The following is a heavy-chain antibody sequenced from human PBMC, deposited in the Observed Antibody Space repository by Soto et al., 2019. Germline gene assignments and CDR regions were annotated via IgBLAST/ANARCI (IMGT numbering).Heavy chain of an antibody. CDR2: INAGNGNT. CDR1: GYSLTAYA. Sequence: QVQLVQSGAEVKEPGASVKVSCKASGYSLTAYAMHWGRQAPGQRPEWMGWINAGNGNTKYSQKLQGRITFSRDTSASTVYMELSSLRFEDRAVYYCARAAYCSSSTCSDAFDICGQGTMVTVSS. CDR3: ARAAYCSSSTCSDAFDI. V-gene: IGHV1-3*01. J-gene: IGHJ3*02. D-gene: IGHD2-2*01.